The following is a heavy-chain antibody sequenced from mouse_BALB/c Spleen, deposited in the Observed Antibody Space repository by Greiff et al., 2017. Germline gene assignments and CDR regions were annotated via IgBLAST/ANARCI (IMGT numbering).Heavy chain of an antibody. CDR2: ISNGGGST. D-gene: IGHD2-2*01. CDR1: GFTFSSYT. V-gene: IGHV5-12-2*01. J-gene: IGHJ2*01. Sequence: EVKLMESGGGLVQPGGSLKLSCAASGFTFSSYTMSWVRQTPEKRLEWVAYISNGGGSTYYPDTVKGRFTISRDNAKNTLYLQMSSLKSEDTAMYYCARYGYDYFDYWGQGTTLTVSS. CDR3: ARYGYDYFDY.